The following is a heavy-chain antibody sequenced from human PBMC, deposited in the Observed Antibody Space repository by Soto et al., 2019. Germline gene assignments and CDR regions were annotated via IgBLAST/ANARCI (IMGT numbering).Heavy chain of an antibody. V-gene: IGHV1-2*02. D-gene: IGHD3-16*01. CDR2: INPNSGGT. J-gene: IGHJ4*02. Sequence: ASVKVSCKASGYTFTGYYMHWVRQAPGQGLEWMGWINPNSGGTNYAQKFQGRVTMTRDTSISTAYMELSRLRSDDTAVYYCARDYTFGGLPLDYWGQGTLVTVSS. CDR1: GYTFTGYY. CDR3: ARDYTFGGLPLDY.